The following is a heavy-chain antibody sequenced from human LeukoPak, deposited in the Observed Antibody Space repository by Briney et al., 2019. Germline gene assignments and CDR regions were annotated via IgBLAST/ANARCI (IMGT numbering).Heavy chain of an antibody. D-gene: IGHD1-14*01. CDR1: GFAFSRYW. CDR3: ARDSFETDIDY. Sequence: GGSLRLSCAASGFAFSRYWMSWVRQAPGKGLECVANIKEDGSEKYYVDSVKGRFTISRDDAKNSLYLQMNNLRAEDTAVYYCARDSFETDIDYWGQGTLATVSS. CDR2: IKEDGSEK. J-gene: IGHJ4*02. V-gene: IGHV3-7*01.